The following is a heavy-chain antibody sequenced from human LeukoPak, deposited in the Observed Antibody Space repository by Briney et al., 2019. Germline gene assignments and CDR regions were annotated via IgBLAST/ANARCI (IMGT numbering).Heavy chain of an antibody. J-gene: IGHJ4*02. CDR3: ARVLTGYYFDY. Sequence: GGSLRLSRAASGFIVSSNYMSWVRQAPGKGLEWVSVVYSDGSTFYADSVKGRFTISRDNSKNTLYLQMNSLRAEDTAVHYCARVLTGYYFDYWGQGALVTVSS. V-gene: IGHV3-53*01. CDR2: VYSDGST. CDR1: GFIVSSNY.